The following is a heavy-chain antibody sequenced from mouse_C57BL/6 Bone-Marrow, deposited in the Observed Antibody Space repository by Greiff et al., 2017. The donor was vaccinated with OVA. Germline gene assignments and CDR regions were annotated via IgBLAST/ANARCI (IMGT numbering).Heavy chain of an antibody. CDR1: GYTFTDYN. Sequence: VQLQQSGPELVKPGASVKMSCTASGYTFTDYNMHWVQQSHGKSLAWIGYINPNNGGTSYNQKFKGKATLTVNKSSSTAYKELRSLTSEDSAVYYCARLYYYGSSLDYWGQGTTLTVSS. V-gene: IGHV1-22*01. CDR3: ARLYYYGSSLDY. CDR2: INPNNGGT. D-gene: IGHD1-1*01. J-gene: IGHJ2*01.